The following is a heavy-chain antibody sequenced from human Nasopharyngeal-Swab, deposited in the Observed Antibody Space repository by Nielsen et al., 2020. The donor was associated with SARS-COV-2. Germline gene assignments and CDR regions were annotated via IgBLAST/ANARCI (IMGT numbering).Heavy chain of an antibody. CDR2: IYSGGSST. J-gene: IGHJ4*02. CDR1: GFTFSSYA. D-gene: IGHD4-17*01. CDR3: ARGGGDYLPIDS. V-gene: IGHV3-23*03. Sequence: GASLQISCAASGFTFSSYAMSWVRQAPGKGLEWVSVIYSGGSSTYYADSVKGRFTISRDNSKNTLYLQMNSLRAEDTAVYYCARGGGDYLPIDSWGQGTLVTVSS.